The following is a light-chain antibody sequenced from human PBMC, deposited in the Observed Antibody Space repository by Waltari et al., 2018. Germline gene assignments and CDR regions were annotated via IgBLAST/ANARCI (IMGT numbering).Light chain of an antibody. CDR1: QSIATN. Sequence: EVVMTQSPATLSVSPGERASLSCRASQSIATNLAWYQQKPGQPPRLLVYDASTRAPSIPARFKGIGSGTEFTLTISSLQSEDSAVYYCQQYNRWPPITFGQGTRLEI. V-gene: IGKV3-15*01. CDR3: QQYNRWPPIT. CDR2: DAS. J-gene: IGKJ5*01.